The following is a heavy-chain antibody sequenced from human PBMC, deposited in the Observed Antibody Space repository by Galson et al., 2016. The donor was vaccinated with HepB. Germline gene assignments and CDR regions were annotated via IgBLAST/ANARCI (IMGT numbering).Heavy chain of an antibody. V-gene: IGHV3-11*01. D-gene: IGHD5-18*01. CDR2: ISSSGRTI. CDR1: GFTFSDYY. J-gene: IGHJ4*02. CDR3: ARDKGTDTADQTADY. Sequence: LRLSCAASGFTFSDYYMNWIRQAPGKGLEWVSYISSSGRTIYYADSVKGRFTISRDNAKNSLYLQMNSLRAEDTAVYYCARDKGTDTADQTADYWGQGTLVTVSS.